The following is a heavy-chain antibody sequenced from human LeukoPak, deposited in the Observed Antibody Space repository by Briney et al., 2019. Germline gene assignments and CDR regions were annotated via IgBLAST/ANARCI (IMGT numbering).Heavy chain of an antibody. CDR1: GFTFSSYS. V-gene: IGHV3-21*01. CDR2: ISSSSSYI. CDR3: ARGSSGWYRFDY. Sequence: KPGGSLRFSCAASGFTFSSYSMNWVRQAPGKGLEWVSSISSSSSYIYYADSVKGRFTISRDNAKNSLYLQMNSLRAEDTAVYYCARGSSGWYRFDYWGQGTLVTVSS. D-gene: IGHD6-19*01. J-gene: IGHJ4*02.